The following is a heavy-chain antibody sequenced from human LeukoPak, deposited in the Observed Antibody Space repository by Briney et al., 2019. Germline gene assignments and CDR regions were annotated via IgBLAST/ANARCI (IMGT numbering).Heavy chain of an antibody. CDR2: IYTSGST. CDR1: GGSISSGSYY. D-gene: IGHD4-23*01. CDR3: ARVRYGGNLGPAFDI. Sequence: SQTLSLTCTVSGGSISSGSYYWSWIRQPGGKGLEWIGRIYTSGSTNYNPSLKSRVTISVDTSKNQFSLKLSSVTAADTAVYYCARVRYGGNLGPAFDIWGQGTMVTVSS. V-gene: IGHV4-61*02. J-gene: IGHJ3*02.